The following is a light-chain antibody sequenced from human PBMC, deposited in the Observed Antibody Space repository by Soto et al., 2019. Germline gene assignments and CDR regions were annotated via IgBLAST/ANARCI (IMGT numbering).Light chain of an antibody. CDR3: HQYYSIPLT. V-gene: IGKV4-1*01. J-gene: IGKJ4*01. Sequence: DIVMTKSPDSLSVSLSERATINCKASRRLLHNSNNENHLAWYQQKPGQHPKLLISWASTRESGVPDRFTGSVSETDFSLTISGLQAEDVAVYYCHQYYSIPLTFGGGTKVEI. CDR1: RRLLHNSNNENH. CDR2: WAS.